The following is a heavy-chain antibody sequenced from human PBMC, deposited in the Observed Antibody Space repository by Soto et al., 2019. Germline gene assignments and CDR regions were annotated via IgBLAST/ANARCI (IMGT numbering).Heavy chain of an antibody. CDR1: GGSISSGGYY. V-gene: IGHV4-31*03. J-gene: IGHJ4*02. CDR3: ASTDVGFSFDY. CDR2: IYYSGST. D-gene: IGHD3-10*01. Sequence: PSETLSLTCTVSGGSISSGGYYWSWIRQHPGKGLEWIGYIYYSGSTYYNPSLKSRATISVDTSKNQFSLKLSSVTAADTAVYYCASTDVGFSFDYWGQGTLVTVSS.